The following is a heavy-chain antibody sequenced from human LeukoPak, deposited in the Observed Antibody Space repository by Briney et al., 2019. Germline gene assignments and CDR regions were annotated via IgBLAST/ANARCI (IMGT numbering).Heavy chain of an antibody. CDR1: GGSISSSSYY. V-gene: IGHV4-61*05. Sequence: SETLSLTCTVSGGSISSSSYYWGWIRQPPGKGLEWIGYIYYSGSTNYNPSLKSRVTISVDTSKNQFSLKLSSVTAADTAVYYCARYGVAVAGSPIGAFDIWGQGTMVTVSS. CDR3: ARYGVAVAGSPIGAFDI. J-gene: IGHJ3*02. D-gene: IGHD6-19*01. CDR2: IYYSGST.